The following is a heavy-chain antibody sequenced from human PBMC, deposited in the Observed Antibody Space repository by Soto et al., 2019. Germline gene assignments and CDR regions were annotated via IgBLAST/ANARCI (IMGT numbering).Heavy chain of an antibody. Sequence: GGSLRLSCTGSGFNFGNCAMSWVRQAPGKGPEWVGFIRSETYGGTPDYAASLRGRFTISRDDSKGIAYLEINSLQTDDTAVYYCTRYYYASSGYYVYWGQGTLVTVSS. CDR3: TRYYYASSGYYVY. D-gene: IGHD3-22*01. J-gene: IGHJ4*02. CDR2: IRSETYGGTP. V-gene: IGHV3-49*04. CDR1: GFNFGNCA.